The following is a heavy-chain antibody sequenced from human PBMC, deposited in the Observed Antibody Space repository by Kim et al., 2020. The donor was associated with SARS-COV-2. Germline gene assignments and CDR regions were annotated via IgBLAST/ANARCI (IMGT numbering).Heavy chain of an antibody. V-gene: IGHV3-30*01. CDR2: GSNK. J-gene: IGHJ4*02. D-gene: IGHD6-6*01. Sequence: GSNKYYADSVKGRFTISRDNSKNTLYLQMNSLRAEDTAVYYCARALVQDYWGQGTLVTVSS. CDR3: ARALVQDY.